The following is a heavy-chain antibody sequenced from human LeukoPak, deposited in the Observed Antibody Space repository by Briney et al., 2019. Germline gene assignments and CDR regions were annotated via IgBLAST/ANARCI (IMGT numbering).Heavy chain of an antibody. D-gene: IGHD5-24*01. V-gene: IGHV3-30*18. J-gene: IGHJ6*04. CDR3: AKTATYYYYYGMDV. CDR1: GFTFSSYG. Sequence: GGSLRLSCAASGFTFSSYGMHWVRQAPGKGLEWLAVISYDGSNKYYADSVKGRFTISRDNSKNTLYLQMNSLRAEDTAVYYCAKTATYYYYYGMDVWGKGTTVTVSS. CDR2: ISYDGSNK.